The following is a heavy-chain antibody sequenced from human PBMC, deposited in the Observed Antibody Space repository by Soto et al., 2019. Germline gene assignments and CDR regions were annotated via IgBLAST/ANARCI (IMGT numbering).Heavy chain of an antibody. D-gene: IGHD3-9*01. Sequence: PSQTLSLTCAISGDSVSSSSAAWNWIRQSPSRGLEWLGRTYYRSKWYNDYAISVKSRITFNPDTSKNQFSLQLNSVTPEDTAVYYCASGGLIEGFDPFDYWGQGTLVTVSS. CDR1: GDSVSSSSAA. CDR2: TYYRSKWYN. CDR3: ASGGLIEGFDPFDY. J-gene: IGHJ4*02. V-gene: IGHV6-1*01.